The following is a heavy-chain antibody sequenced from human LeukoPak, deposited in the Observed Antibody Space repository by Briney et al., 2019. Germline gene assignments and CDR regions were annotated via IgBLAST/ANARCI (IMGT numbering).Heavy chain of an antibody. CDR1: GGTFSSYA. CDR3: ARAPPYYYGSGSRENAFDI. V-gene: IGHV1-2*04. Sequence: GSSVKVSCKASGGTFSSYAISRVRQAPGQGLEWMGWINPNSGGTNYAQKFQGWVTMTRDTSISTAYMELSRLRSDDTAVYYCARAPPYYYGSGSRENAFDIWGQGTMVTVSS. D-gene: IGHD3-10*01. J-gene: IGHJ3*02. CDR2: INPNSGGT.